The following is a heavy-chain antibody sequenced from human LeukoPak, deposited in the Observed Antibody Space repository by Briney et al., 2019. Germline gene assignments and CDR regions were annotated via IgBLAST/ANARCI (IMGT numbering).Heavy chain of an antibody. CDR3: ARDNDPDYSSSPGWFDS. CDR1: GLSFSNYA. Sequence: GGSLRLSCAAPGLSFSNYAMNWVRRAPGKGLEWVAVISSDGSNKFYADSVKGRFTVSRGNSKNTLFLQMNSLRVEDTAVYYCARDNDPDYSSSPGWFDSWGQGTLVTVSS. D-gene: IGHD6-6*01. V-gene: IGHV3-30-3*01. J-gene: IGHJ5*01. CDR2: ISSDGSNK.